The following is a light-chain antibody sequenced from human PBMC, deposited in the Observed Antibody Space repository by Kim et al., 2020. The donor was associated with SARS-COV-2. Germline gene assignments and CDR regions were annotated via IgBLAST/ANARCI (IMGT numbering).Light chain of an antibody. CDR3: QQRNSWPLT. J-gene: IGKJ4*01. CDR1: QSVSSN. CDR2: DAS. V-gene: IGKV3-11*01. Sequence: GERATLSCRASQSVSSNLAWYQKKPGQAPRVLIYDASNRATGIPARFSGSGSGTDFSLTISSLEPEDFAIYYCQQRNSWPLTFGGGTKVEIK.